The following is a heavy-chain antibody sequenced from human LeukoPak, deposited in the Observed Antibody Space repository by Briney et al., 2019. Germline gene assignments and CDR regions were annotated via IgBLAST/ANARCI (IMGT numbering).Heavy chain of an antibody. Sequence: GGSLRLSCAASGFTFDDYAMSWVRQAPGKGLEWVSGINWNGGSTGYADSVKGRFTISRDNAKNSLYLQMNSLRAEDTALYYCARVLGYCSGGSCYSGAFDIWGQGTMVTVSS. CDR2: INWNGGST. D-gene: IGHD2-15*01. CDR1: GFTFDDYA. CDR3: ARVLGYCSGGSCYSGAFDI. V-gene: IGHV3-20*04. J-gene: IGHJ3*02.